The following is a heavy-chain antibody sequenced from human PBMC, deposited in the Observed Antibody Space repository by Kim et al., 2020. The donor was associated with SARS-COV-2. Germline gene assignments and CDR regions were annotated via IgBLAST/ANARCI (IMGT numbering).Heavy chain of an antibody. Sequence: TQGFPGRVTMTRDTSTSTVFMDLSNLGSDDTAVYYCARETAAAGKTFDYWGQGTLVTVSS. D-gene: IGHD6-13*01. J-gene: IGHJ4*02. CDR3: ARETAAAGKTFDY. V-gene: IGHV1-46*01.